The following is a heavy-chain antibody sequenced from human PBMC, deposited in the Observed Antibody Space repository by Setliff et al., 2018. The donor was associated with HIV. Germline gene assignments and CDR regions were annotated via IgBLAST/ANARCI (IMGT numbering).Heavy chain of an antibody. J-gene: IGHJ6*01. CDR2: INPSGGST. CDR3: ARDHCSSSGGYEYSYYGRDV. D-gene: IGHD2-2*01. CDR1: GYTFTSYY. Sequence: ASVKVSCKASGYTFTSYYMHWVRQAPGQGLEWMGIINPSGGSTSYAQKFQGRVTMTRDTSTSTVYMELSSLRSEDTAVYYCARDHCSSSGGYEYSYYGRDVWGQVTTVTVSS. V-gene: IGHV1-46*01.